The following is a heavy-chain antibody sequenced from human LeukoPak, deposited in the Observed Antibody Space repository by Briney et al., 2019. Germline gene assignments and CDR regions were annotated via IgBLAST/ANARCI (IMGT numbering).Heavy chain of an antibody. CDR2: ISGNGEIT. J-gene: IGHJ4*02. CDR1: GFTFSSYA. Sequence: PGGSLRLSCVASGFTFSSYAMSWVRQAPGKGLEWVSTISGNGEITHYADSFKGRFAISSDNSKSTMYLQMNSLRADDTGVYYCARIYDFWSDYYRAFDYWGQGTLVTVSS. V-gene: IGHV3-23*01. D-gene: IGHD3-3*01. CDR3: ARIYDFWSDYYRAFDY.